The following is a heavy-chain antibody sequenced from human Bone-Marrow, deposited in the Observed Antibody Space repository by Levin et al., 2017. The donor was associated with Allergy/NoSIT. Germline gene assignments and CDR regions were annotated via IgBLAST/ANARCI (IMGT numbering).Heavy chain of an antibody. CDR1: GASIGTYY. CDR2: AYYLGST. J-gene: IGHJ4*02. CDR3: ARARGSLEWVFDY. V-gene: IGHV4-59*01. Sequence: SETLSLTCSISGASIGTYYWTWMRQVPGKGLEWVGYAYYLGSTDYNPSLKSRVYISLDASKNQVSLSLNSLSAADSATYYCARARGSLEWVFDYWGQGIQVTVSS. D-gene: IGHD3-3*01.